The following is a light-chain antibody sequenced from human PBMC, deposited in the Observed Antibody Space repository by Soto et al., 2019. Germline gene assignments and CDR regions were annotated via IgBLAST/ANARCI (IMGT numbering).Light chain of an antibody. CDR1: QSFGSSY. CDR3: QQYSSSPYT. J-gene: IGKJ2*01. CDR2: GTS. V-gene: IGKV3-20*01. Sequence: ETVLTQSPDTLSLSPGERATLSCRASQSFGSSYLAWYQQKPGQAPRLLIYGTSNRATGIPDRFSGSGSGTDFTRTISRLEPEEFAVYYCQQYSSSPYTFGQGTKLEIK.